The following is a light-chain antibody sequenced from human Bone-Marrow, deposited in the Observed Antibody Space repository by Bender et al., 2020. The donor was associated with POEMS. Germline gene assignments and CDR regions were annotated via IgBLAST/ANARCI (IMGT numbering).Light chain of an antibody. CDR3: AAWDAGLSGGV. CDR2: SDN. Sequence: QSVLTQPPSASVTPGQRVTIPCSGSNSNIGTNAVNCYQHFPGTPPKPLTYSDNHRPSGVPDRFAAFKSGTSASLALSGLQSEDEADYSCAAWDAGLSGGVFGGGTKLTVL. CDR1: NSNIGTNA. J-gene: IGLJ3*02. V-gene: IGLV1-44*01.